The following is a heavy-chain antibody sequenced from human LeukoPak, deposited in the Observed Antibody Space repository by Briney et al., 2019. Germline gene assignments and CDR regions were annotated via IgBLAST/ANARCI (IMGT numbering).Heavy chain of an antibody. CDR1: GFTFSSYA. CDR3: ARSIDSSSWTL. Sequence: GGSLRLSCAASGFTFSSYAMSWVRQAPGKGLEWVSAISGSGGSTYYADSVKGRFTISRDNAKNSLYLQMNSLRAEDTAVYYCARSIDSSSWTLWGQGTLVTVSS. J-gene: IGHJ4*02. V-gene: IGHV3-23*01. CDR2: ISGSGGST. D-gene: IGHD6-13*01.